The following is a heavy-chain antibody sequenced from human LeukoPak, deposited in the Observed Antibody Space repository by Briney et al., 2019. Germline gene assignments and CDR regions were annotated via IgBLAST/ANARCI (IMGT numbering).Heavy chain of an antibody. CDR3: ARDWSSGDNPYNWFDP. J-gene: IGHJ5*02. D-gene: IGHD6-25*01. Sequence: ASVKVSCKASGYTFTSYYMHWVRQAPGQGLEWMGIINPSGGSTSYAQKFQGRVTMTRDTSTSTVHMELSSLRSEDTAVYYCARDWSSGDNPYNWFDPWGQGTLVTVSS. CDR1: GYTFTSYY. CDR2: INPSGGST. V-gene: IGHV1-46*01.